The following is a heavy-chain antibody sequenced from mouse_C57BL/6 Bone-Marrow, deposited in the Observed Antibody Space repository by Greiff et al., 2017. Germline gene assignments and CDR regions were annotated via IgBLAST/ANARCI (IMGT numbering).Heavy chain of an antibody. V-gene: IGHV1-22*01. J-gene: IGHJ4*01. CDR1: GYTFTDYN. CDR3: ARPIYYGNYAMDY. Sequence: VQLQQSGPELVKPGASVKMSCKASGYTFTDYNMHWVKQSHGKSLEWIGYINPNNGGTSYNQKFKGKATLTVNKSSSTAYMELRSLTSEDSAVYYGARPIYYGNYAMDYWGQGTSVTVSS. D-gene: IGHD2-1*01. CDR2: INPNNGGT.